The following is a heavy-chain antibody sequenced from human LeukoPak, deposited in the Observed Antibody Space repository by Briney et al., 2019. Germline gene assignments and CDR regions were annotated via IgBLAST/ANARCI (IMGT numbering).Heavy chain of an antibody. CDR3: ARVEWELRANDY. V-gene: IGHV3-21*01. CDR2: ISSSSSYI. D-gene: IGHD1-26*01. J-gene: IGHJ4*02. CDR1: EFTLSSYG. Sequence: PGGSLRLSCAASEFTLSSYGMNWVRQAPGKGLEWVSSISSSSSYIYYADSVKGRFTISRDNAKNSLYLQMNSLRAEDTAVYYCARVEWELRANDYWGQGTLVTVSS.